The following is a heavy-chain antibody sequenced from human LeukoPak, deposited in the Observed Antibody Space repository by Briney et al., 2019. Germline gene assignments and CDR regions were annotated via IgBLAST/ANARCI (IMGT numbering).Heavy chain of an antibody. CDR3: ARAGAALPAEQWLVRRWFDP. CDR2: ISAYNGNT. V-gene: IGHV1-18*01. CDR1: GYTFTSYG. J-gene: IGHJ5*02. D-gene: IGHD6-19*01. Sequence: ASVKVSCKASGYTFTSYGISWVRQAPGQGLEWMGWISAYNGNTNYAQRLQGRVTMTTDTSTSTAYMELRSLRSDDTAVYYCARAGAALPAEQWLVRRWFDPWGQGTLVTVSS.